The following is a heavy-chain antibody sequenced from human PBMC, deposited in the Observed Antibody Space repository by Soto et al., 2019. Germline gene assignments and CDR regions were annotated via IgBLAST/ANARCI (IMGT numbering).Heavy chain of an antibody. CDR1: GGSISSGGYY. CDR2: IYYSGST. D-gene: IGHD3-10*01. Sequence: SETLSLTCTVSGGSISSGGYYWSWIRQHPGKGLEWIGYIYYSGSTYYNPSLKSRVTISVDTSKNQFSLKLSSVTAADTAVYYCARGLYKITRLATHDALDIWRQGTMVTVSS. J-gene: IGHJ3*02. V-gene: IGHV4-31*03. CDR3: ARGLYKITRLATHDALDI.